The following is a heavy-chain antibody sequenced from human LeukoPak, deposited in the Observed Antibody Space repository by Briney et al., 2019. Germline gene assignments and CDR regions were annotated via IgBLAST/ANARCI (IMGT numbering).Heavy chain of an antibody. CDR1: GYSFTHYW. J-gene: IGHJ5*02. V-gene: IGHV5-51*01. D-gene: IGHD2-15*01. Sequence: GESLKISCKGSGYSFTHYWIGWVRQMSGKGLEWMGVIYPGDSDIIYGPSFQGQVTISADKSISTAYLQWSSLKASDTAIYYCARQAATVRENWFDPWGQGTPVTVSS. CDR3: ARQAATVRENWFDP. CDR2: IYPGDSDI.